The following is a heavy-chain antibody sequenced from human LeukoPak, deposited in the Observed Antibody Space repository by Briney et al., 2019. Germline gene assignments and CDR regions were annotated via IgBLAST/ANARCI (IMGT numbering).Heavy chain of an antibody. CDR1: GGSVSSSSYC. Sequence: SETLSLTCTVSGGSVSSSSYCWGWIRQPPGKGLEWFGSIYYSGTTYYNPSLKSRVTISVDTSKNQFSLRLSSVTAADTVVYYCARHHEGRSVNYWYFDLWGRGTLVTVSS. CDR3: ARHHEGRSVNYWYFDL. J-gene: IGHJ2*01. D-gene: IGHD1-26*01. V-gene: IGHV4-39*01. CDR2: IYYSGTT.